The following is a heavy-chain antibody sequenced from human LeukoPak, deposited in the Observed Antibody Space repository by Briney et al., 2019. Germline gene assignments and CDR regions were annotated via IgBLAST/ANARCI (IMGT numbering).Heavy chain of an antibody. CDR1: GYTFTGYY. CDR2: VNPNTGGT. V-gene: IGHV1-2*02. CDR3: VRKAGPLD. Sequence: GTSVKISCKASGYTFTGYYINWVRQAPGQAPEWVGWVNPNTGGTRYAQKFQGRVTMTRDTSITTAFMELRGLTFDDTAVFYCVRKAGPLDWGQGTLVTVSS. J-gene: IGHJ4*02.